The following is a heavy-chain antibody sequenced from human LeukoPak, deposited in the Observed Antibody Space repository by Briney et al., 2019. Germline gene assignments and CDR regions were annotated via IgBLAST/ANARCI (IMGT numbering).Heavy chain of an antibody. D-gene: IGHD3-16*02. CDR2: IYTSGST. CDR3: ARETRYYDYVWGSYRPRCFDY. J-gene: IGHJ4*02. V-gene: IGHV4-4*07. Sequence: PSETLSLTCTVSGGSISSYYWSWIRQPAGKGLEWIGRIYTSGSTNYNPSLKSRVTMSVDTSKNQFSLKLSSVTAADTAVYYCARETRYYDYVWGSYRPRCFDYWGQGTLVTVSS. CDR1: GGSISSYY.